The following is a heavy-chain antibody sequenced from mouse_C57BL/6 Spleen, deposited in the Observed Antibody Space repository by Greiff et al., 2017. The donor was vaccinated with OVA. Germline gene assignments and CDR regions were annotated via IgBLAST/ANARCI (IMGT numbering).Heavy chain of an antibody. V-gene: IGHV5-6*01. CDR1: GFTFSSYG. CDR2: ISSGGSYP. J-gene: IGHJ4*01. CDR3: AIQGDY. Sequence: EVQLVESGGDLVKPGGSLKLSCAASGFTFSSYGMSWVRQTPDKRLEWVATISSGGSYPYYPDSVKGRFNISRDNAKNTLYRQMSSLKAEDTAMYYCAIQGDYWGQGTSVTVSS.